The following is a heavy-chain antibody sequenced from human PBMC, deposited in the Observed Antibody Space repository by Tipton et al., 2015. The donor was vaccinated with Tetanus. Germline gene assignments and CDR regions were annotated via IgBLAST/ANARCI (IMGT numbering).Heavy chain of an antibody. CDR2: THYGGNT. V-gene: IGHV4-59*01. D-gene: IGHD2-8*01. CDR3: VANDGGLEHGQH. Sequence: TLSLTCTVSGGSISSYYCSWVRQPPGKGLEWIGHTHYGGNTNYNSSLWSRVTISLDTSKNQFSLKLSSVTAAGTAVYYCVANDGGLEHGQHWGQGTLVTVSS. CDR1: GGSISSYY. J-gene: IGHJ1*01.